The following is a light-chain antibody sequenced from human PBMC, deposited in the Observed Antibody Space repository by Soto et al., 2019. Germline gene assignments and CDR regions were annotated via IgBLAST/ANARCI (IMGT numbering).Light chain of an antibody. CDR3: QQYSSAPPT. CDR1: QSVLYSSNNKNY. V-gene: IGKV4-1*01. Sequence: DIVMTQSPDSLAVSLGERATINCKSSQSVLYSSNNKNYLAWYQQKPGQPPKLLIYWASTRESGVPDRFSGSGSGTDCSLTISSQQAEDVAVYYCQQYSSAPPTFGQGTKVEIK. CDR2: WAS. J-gene: IGKJ1*01.